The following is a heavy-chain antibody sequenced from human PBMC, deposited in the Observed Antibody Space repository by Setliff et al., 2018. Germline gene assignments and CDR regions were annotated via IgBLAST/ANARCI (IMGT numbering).Heavy chain of an antibody. J-gene: IGHJ4*02. CDR3: ARGRAGHSGH. D-gene: IGHD6-19*01. Sequence: PSETLSLTCAVYGGSFSGYYWTWIRQSPGRGLEWIGEINHSGITNYNPSLKSRLTIAVDTSKNEFSLILASVTAADTAVYYCARGRAGHSGHWGQGTLVNVSS. V-gene: IGHV4-34*01. CDR2: INHSGIT. CDR1: GGSFSGYY.